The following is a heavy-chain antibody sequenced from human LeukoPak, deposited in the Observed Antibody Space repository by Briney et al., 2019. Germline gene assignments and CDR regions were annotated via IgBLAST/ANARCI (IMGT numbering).Heavy chain of an antibody. CDR3: ARENSYYDSSPTTWFDP. D-gene: IGHD3-22*01. CDR2: ISADNGNT. CDR1: GYTFTSYG. J-gene: IGHJ5*02. Sequence: GASVKVSCKASGYTFTSYGISWVRQAPGQGLEWMGWISADNGNTNYAQKLQGRVTMTTATSTSTAYMELRSMRSDDTAVYYCARENSYYDSSPTTWFDPWGQGTLVTVSS. V-gene: IGHV1-18*01.